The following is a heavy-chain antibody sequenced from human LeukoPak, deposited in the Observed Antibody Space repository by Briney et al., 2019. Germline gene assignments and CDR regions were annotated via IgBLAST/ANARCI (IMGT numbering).Heavy chain of an antibody. CDR1: GFTFSSYW. J-gene: IGHJ4*02. CDR2: INTDGSST. Sequence: GGLRLSCAASGFTFSSYWMHWVRQAPGKGLVWVSRINTDGSSTSYADSVKGRFTISRDNAKNTPYLQMNSLRAEDTAVYYCARSQYYYGSGSVYWGQGTLVTVSS. D-gene: IGHD3-10*01. CDR3: ARSQYYYGSGSVY. V-gene: IGHV3-74*01.